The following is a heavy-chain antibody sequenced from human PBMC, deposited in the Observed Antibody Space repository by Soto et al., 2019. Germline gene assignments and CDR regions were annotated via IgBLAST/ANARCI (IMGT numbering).Heavy chain of an antibody. CDR3: ARVGDYGDYLFDY. V-gene: IGHV1-69*02. CDR1: GGTFSSYT. CDR2: IIPILGIA. J-gene: IGHJ4*02. D-gene: IGHD4-17*01. Sequence: GASVKVSCKASGGTFSSYTISWVRQAPGQGLEWMGRIIPILGIANYAQKFQGRVTITEDKSTSTAYMELSSLRSEDTAVYYCARVGDYGDYLFDYWGQGTLVTVSS.